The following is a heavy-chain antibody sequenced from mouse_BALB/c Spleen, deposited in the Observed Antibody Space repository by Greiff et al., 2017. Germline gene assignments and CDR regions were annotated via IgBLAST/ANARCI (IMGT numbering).Heavy chain of an antibody. Sequence: EVMLVESGGGLVQPGGSRKLSCAASGFTFSSFGMHWVRQAPEKGLEWVAYISSGSSTIYYADTVKGRFTISRDNPKNTLFLQMTSLRSEDTAMYYCARYGSSYYWYFDVWGAGTTVTVSS. CDR2: ISSGSSTI. V-gene: IGHV5-17*02. D-gene: IGHD1-1*01. CDR1: GFTFSSFG. CDR3: ARYGSSYYWYFDV. J-gene: IGHJ1*01.